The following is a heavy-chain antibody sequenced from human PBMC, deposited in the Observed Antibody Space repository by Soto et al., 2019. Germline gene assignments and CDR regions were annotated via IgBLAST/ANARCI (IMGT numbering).Heavy chain of an antibody. CDR3: ARPLYSYGPMDV. V-gene: IGHV4-61*01. D-gene: IGHD5-18*01. J-gene: IGHJ6*02. Sequence: QVQLQESGPGLVKPSETLSLTCTVSGGSVSSGSYCWSWIRQPPGKGLEWIGYIYYSGSTNYNPSLKRRVTISVDTSKNQFSLKLSSVTAADTAVYYCARPLYSYGPMDVWGQGTTVTVSS. CDR1: GGSVSSGSYC. CDR2: IYYSGST.